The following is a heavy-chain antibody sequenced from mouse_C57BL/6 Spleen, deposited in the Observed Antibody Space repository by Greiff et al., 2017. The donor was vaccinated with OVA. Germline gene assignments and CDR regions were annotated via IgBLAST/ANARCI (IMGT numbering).Heavy chain of an antibody. J-gene: IGHJ4*01. V-gene: IGHV2-5*01. CDR1: GFSLTSYG. D-gene: IGHD1-1*01. CDR3: AKPSTVRGAMDY. Sequence: VMLVESGPGLVQPSQSLSITCTVSGFSLTSYGVHWVRQSPGKGLEWLGVIWRGGSTDYNAAFMSRLSITKDNSKSQVFFKMNSLQADDTAIYYCAKPSTVRGAMDYWGQGTSVTVSS. CDR2: IWRGGST.